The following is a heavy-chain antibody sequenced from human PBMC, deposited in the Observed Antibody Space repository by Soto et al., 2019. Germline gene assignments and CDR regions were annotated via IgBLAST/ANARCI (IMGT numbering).Heavy chain of an antibody. CDR1: GLPVSTNF. Sequence: GGSLRLSSAVSGLPVSTNFMSWVRRAPGKGLEWVSVVYAGGVTNYADSVKGRFTISRDNSKNTLFLQLNSLRAEDTAVYYCEGVSCSGTRVYGFDYWGQGTLVTVSS. V-gene: IGHV3-66*01. CDR2: VYAGGVT. D-gene: IGHD2-2*01. J-gene: IGHJ4*02. CDR3: EGVSCSGTRVYGFDY.